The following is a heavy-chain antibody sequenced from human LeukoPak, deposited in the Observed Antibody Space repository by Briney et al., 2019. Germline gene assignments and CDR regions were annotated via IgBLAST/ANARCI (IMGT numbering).Heavy chain of an antibody. J-gene: IGHJ5*02. Sequence: GGSLRLSCAASGFTFSSYSMNWVRQAPGKGLEWVSYISSSSSTIYYADSVKGRFTISRDNAKNSLYLQMSSLRAEDTAVYYCARGTTVTTFDPWGQGTLVTVSS. V-gene: IGHV3-48*01. CDR2: ISSSSSTI. CDR3: ARGTTVTTFDP. CDR1: GFTFSSYS. D-gene: IGHD4-17*01.